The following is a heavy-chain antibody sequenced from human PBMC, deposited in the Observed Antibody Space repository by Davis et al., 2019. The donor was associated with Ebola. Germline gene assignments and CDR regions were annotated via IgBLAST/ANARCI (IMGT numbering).Heavy chain of an antibody. Sequence: GESLKISCAASGFTFSNYWMSWVRQAPGKGLEWVANIKQDGSQKYYVDSVKGRFTISRDNARNSFYLQMNSLRVEDTAVYYCARDNYWKLDYWGQGILVTVSS. CDR3: ARDNYWKLDY. CDR2: IKQDGSQK. D-gene: IGHD4-11*01. V-gene: IGHV3-7*01. CDR1: GFTFSNYW. J-gene: IGHJ4*02.